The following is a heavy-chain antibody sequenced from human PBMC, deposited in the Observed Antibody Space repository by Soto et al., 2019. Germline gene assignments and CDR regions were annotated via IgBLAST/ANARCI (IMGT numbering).Heavy chain of an antibody. J-gene: IGHJ1*01. Sequence: SVKVSCKASGGTFSSYAISWVRQAPGQGLEWMGGIIPIFGTANYAQKFQGRITITADESTSTAYMELSSLRSEDTAVYYCARSPRYYCSSTSCYVFQHWGQGTLVTVSS. CDR3: ARSPRYYCSSTSCYVFQH. D-gene: IGHD2-2*01. CDR2: IIPIFGTA. V-gene: IGHV1-69*13. CDR1: GGTFSSYA.